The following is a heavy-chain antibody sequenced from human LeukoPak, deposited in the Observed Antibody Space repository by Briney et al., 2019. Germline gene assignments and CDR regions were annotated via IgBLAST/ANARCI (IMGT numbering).Heavy chain of an antibody. Sequence: GGSLRLSCAASGFTFSSYAMSWVRQAPGKGLEWVSAISGSGGSTYYADSVKGRFTISRDNSKNTLYLQMNSLRAEDTAVYYCAKDNVRTIFGVVNPSRYFDYWGQGTLVTVSS. D-gene: IGHD3-3*01. CDR3: AKDNVRTIFGVVNPSRYFDY. V-gene: IGHV3-23*01. CDR2: ISGSGGST. CDR1: GFTFSSYA. J-gene: IGHJ4*02.